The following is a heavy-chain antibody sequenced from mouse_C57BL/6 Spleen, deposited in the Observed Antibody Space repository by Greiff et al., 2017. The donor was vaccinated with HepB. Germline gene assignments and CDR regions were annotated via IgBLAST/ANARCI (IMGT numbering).Heavy chain of an antibody. J-gene: IGHJ4*01. CDR2: IRSKSSNYAT. CDR1: GFTFNTYA. D-gene: IGHD1-1*01. Sequence: EVQGVESGGGLVQPKGSLELSCAASGFTFNTYAMHWVRQAPGKGLEWVARIRSKSSNYATYYADSVKDRFTISRDDSQSMLYLQMNNLKTEDTAMYYCVRGDGTGYAMDYWGQGTSVTVSS. CDR3: VRGDGTGYAMDY. V-gene: IGHV10-3*01.